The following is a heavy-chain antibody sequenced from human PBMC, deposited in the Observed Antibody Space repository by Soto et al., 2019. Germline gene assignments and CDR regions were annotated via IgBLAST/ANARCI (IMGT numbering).Heavy chain of an antibody. J-gene: IGHJ4*02. V-gene: IGHV1-3*02. CDR1: GYTFTSYA. CDR2: SNAGNGNT. Sequence: ASVKVSCKASGYTFTSYAMHWVRQAPGQRLEWMGWSNAGNGNTKYSQESLRDMSTSTAYMELNSLRSEDTAVYYCAADSGNDIWSGYDCWGQGALVTSPQ. D-gene: IGHD3-3*01. CDR3: AADSGNDIWSGYDC.